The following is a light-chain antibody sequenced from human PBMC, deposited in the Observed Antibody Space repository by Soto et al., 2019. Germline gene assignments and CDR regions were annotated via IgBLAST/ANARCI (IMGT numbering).Light chain of an antibody. J-gene: IGKJ2*01. CDR3: QQYDSSPRT. V-gene: IGKV3-20*01. CDR1: QSVSSSF. CDR2: GAS. Sequence: EIVLTQSPGTLSLSPGERATLSCRASQSVSSSFLAWYQQKPGQAPRLLIYGASSRATGIPDRFSGSGSGTDFTLTSSRLEPEDFAVYYCQQYDSSPRTFGQGTKLAIK.